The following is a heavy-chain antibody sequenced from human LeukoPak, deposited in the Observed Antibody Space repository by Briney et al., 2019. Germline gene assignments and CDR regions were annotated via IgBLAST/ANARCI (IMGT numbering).Heavy chain of an antibody. Sequence: PGGSLRLSCAASGFTFSSYWMSWVRQAPGKGLKWVANIRQDGSEKYYVDSVKGRFTISRDNAKNSLYLQMNSLRAEDTAVYFCARDYYDTTGPLTYWGQGTLVTVSS. J-gene: IGHJ4*02. CDR2: IRQDGSEK. D-gene: IGHD3-22*01. CDR1: GFTFSSYW. V-gene: IGHV3-7*01. CDR3: ARDYYDTTGPLTY.